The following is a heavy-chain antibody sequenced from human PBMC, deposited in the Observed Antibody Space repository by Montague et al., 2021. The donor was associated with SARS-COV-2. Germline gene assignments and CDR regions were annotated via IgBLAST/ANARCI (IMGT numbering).Heavy chain of an antibody. D-gene: IGHD2-15*01. CDR3: AGLSLGYCSGGRCFDAFDI. CDR1: GGSISSYY. V-gene: IGHV4-59*01. CDR2: IYYSGST. Sequence: SESLFLICTVSGGSISSYYWSWIRQPPGKGLEWIGYIYYSGSTNYNPSLKSRVTISVDTSKNQFSLKLSSVTAADTAVYYCAGLSLGYCSGGRCFDAFDIWGQGTMVTVSS. J-gene: IGHJ3*02.